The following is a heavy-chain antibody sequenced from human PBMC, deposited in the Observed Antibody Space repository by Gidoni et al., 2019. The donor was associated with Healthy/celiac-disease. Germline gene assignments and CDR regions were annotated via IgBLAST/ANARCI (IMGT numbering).Heavy chain of an antibody. CDR3: ARAGLRYCSSTSCPNWFDP. D-gene: IGHD2-2*01. V-gene: IGHV4-59*01. Sequence: QVQLPESGPGLVKPSETLSLTCTVPGGSISSYYWSWLRQPPGKGLEWIGYIYYSGSTNYNPSLKSRVTISVDTSKNQVSLKLSSVTAADTAVYYCARAGLRYCSSTSCPNWFDPWGQGTLVTVSS. CDR2: IYYSGST. CDR1: GGSISSYY. J-gene: IGHJ5*02.